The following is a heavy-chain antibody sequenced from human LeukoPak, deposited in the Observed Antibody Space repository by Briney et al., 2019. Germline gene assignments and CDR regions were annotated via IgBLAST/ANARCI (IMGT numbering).Heavy chain of an antibody. CDR1: GFTFSSYA. J-gene: IGHJ4*02. Sequence: PGGSLRLSCAASGFTFSSYAMSWVRQAPGKGLEWVSAISGSGGSTYYADSVKGRFTISRDNSKNTLYLQMNSLRAEDTAVYYCAKDLCSSTSCYGYYFDYWGQGTLVTVSS. D-gene: IGHD2-2*01. CDR2: ISGSGGST. V-gene: IGHV3-23*01. CDR3: AKDLCSSTSCYGYYFDY.